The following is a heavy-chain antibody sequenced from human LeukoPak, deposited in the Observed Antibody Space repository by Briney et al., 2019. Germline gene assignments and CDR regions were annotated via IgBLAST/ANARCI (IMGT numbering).Heavy chain of an antibody. D-gene: IGHD6-13*01. CDR1: GGSFSGYH. CDR2: INHSGGT. J-gene: IGHJ4*02. CDR3: ARGWEIAAVGTGFYFDY. V-gene: IGHV4-34*01. Sequence: TSETLSLTCAVYGGSFSGYHWSWIRQPPGKGLEWIGEINHSGGTIYNPSLKSVVAISVDTSKNQFSLRLRSVTAADTALYYCARGWEIAAVGTGFYFDYWGQGTLVTVSS.